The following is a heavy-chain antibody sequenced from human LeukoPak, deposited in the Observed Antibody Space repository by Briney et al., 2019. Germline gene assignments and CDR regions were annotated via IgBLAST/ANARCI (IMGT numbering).Heavy chain of an antibody. Sequence: SETLSLTCNVSGGSIRGYYWSWIRQPPGKGLEWIGYIYSSGSTNYNPSLKSRVTMSVDTSKNQFSLKVSSVTAADTAVYYCARDRGTPYGSGSYYMDVWGNGTTVTISS. CDR2: IYSSGST. CDR1: GGSIRGYY. D-gene: IGHD3-10*01. V-gene: IGHV4-59*01. CDR3: ARDRGTPYGSGSYYMDV. J-gene: IGHJ6*03.